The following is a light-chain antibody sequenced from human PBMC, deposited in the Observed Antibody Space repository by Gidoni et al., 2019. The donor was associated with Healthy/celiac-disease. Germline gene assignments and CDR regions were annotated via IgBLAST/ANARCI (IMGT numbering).Light chain of an antibody. CDR2: GAS. CDR3: QRYGSSPTT. Sequence: EIVLTHSPVTLSLSPGERATLSCRASQSVSSSYLAWYQQKPGQAPRLLIYGASSRATGIPDRCSGSGSGTDFTLTISRLEPEDFAVYYCQRYGSSPTTFGQGTKVEIK. J-gene: IGKJ1*01. CDR1: QSVSSSY. V-gene: IGKV3-20*01.